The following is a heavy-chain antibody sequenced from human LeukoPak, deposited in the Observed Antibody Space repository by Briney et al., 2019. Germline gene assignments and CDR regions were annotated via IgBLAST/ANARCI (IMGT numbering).Heavy chain of an antibody. V-gene: IGHV3-23*01. CDR1: GFTFNNHA. D-gene: IGHD3-22*01. J-gene: IGHJ4*02. CDR2: ITGSGDGT. CDR3: VKGTYSDNSAYFDS. Sequence: GGSLRLSCAASGFTFNNHAMVWVRQGPGKRPEWVSGITGSGDGTYYTDSVKGRFAISRDNSKSTLYLQMNSLRAEDSALYYCVKGTYSDNSAYFDSWGQGTLATVSS.